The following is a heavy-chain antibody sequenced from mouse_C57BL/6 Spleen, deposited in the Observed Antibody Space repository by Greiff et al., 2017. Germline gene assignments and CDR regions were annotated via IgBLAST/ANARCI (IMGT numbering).Heavy chain of an antibody. V-gene: IGHV10-3*01. Sequence: EVQLVESGGGLVQPKGSLKLSCAASGFTFNTYAMHWVRQAPGKGLEWVARIRSKSSNYATYYADSVKDRFTISRDDSQSMLYLQMNNLKTEDTAMYYCVRDGYYGGLSLGYFDVWGTGTTVTVSS. CDR2: IRSKSSNYAT. D-gene: IGHD2-3*01. CDR1: GFTFNTYA. CDR3: VRDGYYGGLSLGYFDV. J-gene: IGHJ1*03.